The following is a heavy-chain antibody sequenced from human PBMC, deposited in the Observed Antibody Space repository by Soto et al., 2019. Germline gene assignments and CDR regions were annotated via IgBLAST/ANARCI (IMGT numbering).Heavy chain of an antibody. CDR2: IYHSGST. V-gene: IGHV4-4*02. CDR3: ARELWLGELYYCMDV. J-gene: IGHJ6*02. CDR1: GGSISSSNW. D-gene: IGHD3-10*01. Sequence: SETLSLTCAVSGGSISSSNWWSWVRQPPGKGLEWIGEIYHSGSTNYNPSLKSRVTISVDKSKNQFSLKLSSVTAADTAVYYCARELWLGELYYCMDVWGQGTTVTVSS.